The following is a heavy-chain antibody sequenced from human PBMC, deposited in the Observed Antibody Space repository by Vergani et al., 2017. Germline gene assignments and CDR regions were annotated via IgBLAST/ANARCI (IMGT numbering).Heavy chain of an antibody. J-gene: IGHJ5*02. V-gene: IGHV4-59*11. D-gene: IGHD6-19*01. CDR3: ASDNHSGQRADR. CDR2: IHYSENT. CDR1: FDSIRNLY. Sequence: QVQLQESGPGLVKSSETLSLTCSVSFDSIRNLYCNWIRQPPGKGLEWIGSIHYSENTNYNPSLKTRVTISVDTSKNQFSLTLNSVTAADTAVYYCASDNHSGQRADRWGQGILVTVTS.